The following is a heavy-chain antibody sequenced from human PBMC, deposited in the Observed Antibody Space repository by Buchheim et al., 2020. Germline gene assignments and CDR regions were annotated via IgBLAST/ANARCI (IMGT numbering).Heavy chain of an antibody. V-gene: IGHV3-74*01. J-gene: IGHJ4*02. CDR1: GFTFSNYW. CDR2: ISSDGTYT. Sequence: EVQLVESGGGLVQPGGSLRLSCVASGFTFSNYWMHWVRQAPGKGLVWVSRISSDGTYTSYADSVKGRFIISRDNAKNTLYLQMNSLRAEDTAVYYCARDDYQTYWGQGTL. CDR3: ARDDYQTY. D-gene: IGHD3-16*01.